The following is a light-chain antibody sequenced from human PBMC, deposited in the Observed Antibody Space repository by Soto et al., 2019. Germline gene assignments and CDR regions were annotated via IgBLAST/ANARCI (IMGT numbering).Light chain of an antibody. CDR1: SSDVGGYKY. V-gene: IGLV2-14*01. Sequence: QSALTQPASVSGSPGXXXXXXXTGTSSDVGGYKYVSWYQQHPDKAPKLIIFEVSNRPSGISSRFSGSKSGNTASLTISGLQAEDEADYYCASYTSSSTSVIFGRGTQLTVL. CDR2: EVS. J-gene: IGLJ2*01. CDR3: ASYTSSSTSVI.